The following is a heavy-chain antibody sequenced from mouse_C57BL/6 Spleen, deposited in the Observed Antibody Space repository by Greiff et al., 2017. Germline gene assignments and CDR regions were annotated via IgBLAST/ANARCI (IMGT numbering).Heavy chain of an antibody. Sequence: EVKLMESGGDLVKPGGSLKLSCAASGFTFSSYGMSWVRQTPDKRLEWVATISSGGSYTSYPDSVKGRFTISRDNAKNTLYLQMSSLKSEDTAMYYCARVYYGYDVGDYYAMDYWGQGTSVTVSS. J-gene: IGHJ4*01. D-gene: IGHD2-2*01. CDR2: ISSGGSYT. CDR3: ARVYYGYDVGDYYAMDY. CDR1: GFTFSSYG. V-gene: IGHV5-6*01.